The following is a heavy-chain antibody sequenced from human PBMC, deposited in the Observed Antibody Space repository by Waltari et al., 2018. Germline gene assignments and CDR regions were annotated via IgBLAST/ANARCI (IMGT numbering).Heavy chain of an antibody. J-gene: IGHJ6*03. CDR3: ARGRRGSPPSRGGPYMDV. CDR2: INDSGST. D-gene: IGHD3-16*01. Sequence: QVQLQQWGAGLLKPSETLSLTCPVYGGSFSGYYWRWLRQPPGKGLEWIGEINDSGSTNYNPSLKSRVTISVDTSKNQFSLKLSSVTAADTAVYYCARGRRGSPPSRGGPYMDVWGKGTTVTVSS. CDR1: GGSFSGYY. V-gene: IGHV4-34*01.